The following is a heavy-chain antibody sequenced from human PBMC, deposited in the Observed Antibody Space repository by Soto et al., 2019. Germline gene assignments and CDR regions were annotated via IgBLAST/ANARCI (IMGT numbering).Heavy chain of an antibody. J-gene: IGHJ6*02. CDR3: ARQGSWPYYYYGLDV. D-gene: IGHD1-26*01. CDR2: ISTYNGDT. CDR1: GYTFTTSG. Sequence: QVQLVQSGPEVKKPGASVKVSCEASGYTFTTSGISWVRQAPGQGLEWMGWISTYNGDTNSAQKFQGRVTMTADTATGTVYMELMSLTSDDTAVYYCARQGSWPYYYYGLDVWGQGTTVTGSS. V-gene: IGHV1-18*01.